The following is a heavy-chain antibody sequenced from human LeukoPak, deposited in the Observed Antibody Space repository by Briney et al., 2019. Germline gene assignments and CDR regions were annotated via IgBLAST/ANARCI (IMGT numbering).Heavy chain of an antibody. Sequence: PGGSLRLSCAASGFTFSNAWMSWVRQAPEKGLEWVARIKGKSDGGATQYAAPVKGRFTISRDDSKNTLYLQMNSLKTEDTAVYYCTPGVDDSSGYYYYWGQGTQVTVSS. CDR2: IKGKSDGGAT. J-gene: IGHJ4*02. CDR3: TPGVDDSSGYYYY. V-gene: IGHV3-15*01. CDR1: GFTFSNAW. D-gene: IGHD3-22*01.